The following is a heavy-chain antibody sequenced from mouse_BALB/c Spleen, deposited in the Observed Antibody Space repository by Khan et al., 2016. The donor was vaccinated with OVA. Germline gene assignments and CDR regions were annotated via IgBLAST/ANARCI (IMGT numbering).Heavy chain of an antibody. CDR3: ASELGRYYAMDY. D-gene: IGHD4-1*01. CDR1: GYSITSDYA. CDR2: ISYSGST. V-gene: IGHV3-2*02. J-gene: IGHJ4*01. Sequence: EVQLQESGPGLVKPFQSLSLTCTVTGYSITSDYAWNWIRQFPGNKLEWMGCISYSGSTSYNPSLKSRISITRDTSKNKFFLQLNSVTTEDTATXYCASELGRYYAMDYWGQGTSVTVSS.